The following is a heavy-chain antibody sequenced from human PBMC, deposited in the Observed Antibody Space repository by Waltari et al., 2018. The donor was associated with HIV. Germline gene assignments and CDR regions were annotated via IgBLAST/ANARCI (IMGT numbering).Heavy chain of an antibody. J-gene: IGHJ5*02. Sequence: QVQLVESGGGVVQPGGSLRLSCAASGFTFSGDGMHWVRQAPGKGLEWVAFIRYDGSNKYYADSVKGRFTISRDNSKNTLYLQMNSLRAEDTAVYYCAKLYYGDYEGDWCDPWGQGTLVTVSS. CDR1: GFTFSGDG. V-gene: IGHV3-30*02. D-gene: IGHD4-17*01. CDR3: AKLYYGDYEGDWCDP. CDR2: IRYDGSNK.